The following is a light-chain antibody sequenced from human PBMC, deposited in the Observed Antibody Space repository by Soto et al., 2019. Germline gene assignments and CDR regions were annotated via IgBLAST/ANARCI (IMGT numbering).Light chain of an antibody. V-gene: IGLV2-14*01. Sequence: QSALTQPASVSGSPGQSITISCTGTSSDVGGYNYVSWYQQHPGKAPKLMIYEVSNRPSGVSNRFSGSKSGNTASLTISGLQAEDEADYYCQSYDTSLRGWVFGGGTKLTVL. J-gene: IGLJ3*02. CDR3: QSYDTSLRGWV. CDR1: SSDVGGYNY. CDR2: EVS.